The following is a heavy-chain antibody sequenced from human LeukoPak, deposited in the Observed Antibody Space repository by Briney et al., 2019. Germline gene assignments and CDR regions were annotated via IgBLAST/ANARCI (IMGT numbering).Heavy chain of an antibody. Sequence: SETLSLTCTASGGPISSYYWSWIRQPPGKGLEWIGYIYYSGSTNYNPSLKSRVTISVDTSKNQFSLKLSSVAAADTAVYYCAGLWFGEDYYYYGMDVWGQGTTVTVSS. V-gene: IGHV4-59*08. CDR2: IYYSGST. D-gene: IGHD3-10*01. CDR3: AGLWFGEDYYYYGMDV. CDR1: GGPISSYY. J-gene: IGHJ6*02.